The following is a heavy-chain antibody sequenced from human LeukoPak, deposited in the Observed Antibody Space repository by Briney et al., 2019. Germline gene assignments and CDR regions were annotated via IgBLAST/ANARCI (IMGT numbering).Heavy chain of an antibody. CDR3: ARDWGKGDY. J-gene: IGHJ4*02. D-gene: IGHD3-16*01. Sequence: GRSLRLSCAASGFTFSSYGMHWVRQAPGKGLEWVSLIWYDGSNKYYADSVKGRFTISRDNSKNTLYLQMNSLRAEDMAVYYCARDWGKGDYWGQGTLVTVSS. V-gene: IGHV3-33*01. CDR2: IWYDGSNK. CDR1: GFTFSSYG.